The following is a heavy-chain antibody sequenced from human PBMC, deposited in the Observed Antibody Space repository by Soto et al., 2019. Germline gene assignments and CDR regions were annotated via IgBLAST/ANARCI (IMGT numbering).Heavy chain of an antibody. D-gene: IGHD3-3*01. Sequence: QVQLQESGPGLVKPSQTLSLTCTVSGGSISSGDYYWSWIRQPPGKGLEWIGYIYYSGSTYYNPAPKSPVTISVATSKTQFSLKLSSVTAADTAVYYCARAWSYDFWSGPHRGYNWFDPWGQGTLVTVSS. J-gene: IGHJ5*02. V-gene: IGHV4-30-4*01. CDR3: ARAWSYDFWSGPHRGYNWFDP. CDR1: GGSISSGDYY. CDR2: IYYSGST.